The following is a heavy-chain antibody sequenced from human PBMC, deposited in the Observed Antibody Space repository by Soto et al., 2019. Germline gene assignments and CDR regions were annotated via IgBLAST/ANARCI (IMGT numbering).Heavy chain of an antibody. CDR1: GFTFSSYS. V-gene: IGHV3-48*02. Sequence: GGSLRLSCAASGFTFSSYSMNWVRQAPGKGLEWVSYISSSSSTIYYADSVKGRFTISRDNAKNSLYLQMNSLRDEDTAVYYCARDEYYYGSGENWFDPWGQGTLVTXSS. D-gene: IGHD3-10*01. CDR2: ISSSSSTI. CDR3: ARDEYYYGSGENWFDP. J-gene: IGHJ5*02.